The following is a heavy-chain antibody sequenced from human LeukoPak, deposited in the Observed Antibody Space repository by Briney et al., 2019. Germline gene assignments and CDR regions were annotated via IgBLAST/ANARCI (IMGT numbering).Heavy chain of an antibody. CDR3: ARDLTPLSCTSNSCPYGGYFDY. D-gene: IGHD2-2*01. Sequence: ASVKASCETSGYTFTSYAFSWVRQAPGQGLEWVGWVSTRNGNTVSAQEFRGRLAMTTDTSTNTVYMELRDLGSDDTAVYYCARDLTPLSCTSNSCPYGGYFDYWGQGTLVTVSS. V-gene: IGHV1-18*01. CDR1: GYTFTSYA. CDR2: VSTRNGNT. J-gene: IGHJ4*02.